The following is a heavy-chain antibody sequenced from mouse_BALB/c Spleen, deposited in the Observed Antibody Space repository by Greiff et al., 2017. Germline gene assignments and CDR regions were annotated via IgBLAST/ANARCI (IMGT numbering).Heavy chain of an antibody. V-gene: IGHV2-9*02. J-gene: IGHJ4*01. CDR1: GFSLTSYG. CDR3: ARFFDGYYLYAMDY. CDR2: IWAGGST. Sequence: VMLVESGPGLVAPSQSLSITCTVSGFSLTSYGVHWVRQPPGKGLEWLGVIWAGGSTNYNSALMSRLSISKDNSKSQVFLKMNSLQTDDTAMYYCARFFDGYYLYAMDYWGQGTSVTVSS. D-gene: IGHD2-3*01.